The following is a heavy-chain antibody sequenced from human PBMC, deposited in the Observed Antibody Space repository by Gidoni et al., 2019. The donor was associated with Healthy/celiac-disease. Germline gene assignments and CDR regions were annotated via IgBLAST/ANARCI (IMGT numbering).Heavy chain of an antibody. V-gene: IGHV4-39*07. CDR2: IYYSGST. J-gene: IGHJ4*02. CDR1: GGSIRSSSYY. D-gene: IGHD6-13*01. Sequence: QLQLQESGPGLVKPSETLSLTCTVSGGSIRSSSYYWGWIRQPPGKGLEWIGSIYYSGSTYYNPSLKSRVTISVDTSKKQFSLKLSSVTAADTAVYYCARAPIAAAGTVYFDYWGQGTLVTVSS. CDR3: ARAPIAAAGTVYFDY.